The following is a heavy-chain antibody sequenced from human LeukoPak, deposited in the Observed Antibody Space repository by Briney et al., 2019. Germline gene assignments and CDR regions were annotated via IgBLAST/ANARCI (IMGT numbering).Heavy chain of an antibody. J-gene: IGHJ6*02. CDR3: TRVGWFGELYYYGMDV. D-gene: IGHD3-10*01. CDR2: IRSKAYGGTT. Sequence: GGSLRLSCTASGFTFGDYAMSWFRQAPGKGLEGVGFIRSKAYGGTTEYAASVKGRFTISRDDSKSIAYLQMNSLKTEDTAVYYCTRVGWFGELYYYGMDVWGQGTTVTVSS. CDR1: GFTFGDYA. V-gene: IGHV3-49*03.